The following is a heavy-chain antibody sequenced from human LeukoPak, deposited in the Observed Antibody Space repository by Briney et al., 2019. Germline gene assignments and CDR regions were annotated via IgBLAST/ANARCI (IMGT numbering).Heavy chain of an antibody. CDR1: GFTFSSYA. Sequence: GGSQRLSCAASGFTFSSYAMHWVRQAPGKGLEWVAVISYEGSNKYYADSVKGRFTISRDNSKNTLYLQMNSLRAEDTAVYYCARVDGIAAAGTGPIDYWGQGTLVTVSS. CDR2: ISYEGSNK. J-gene: IGHJ4*02. V-gene: IGHV3-30-3*01. D-gene: IGHD6-13*01. CDR3: ARVDGIAAAGTGPIDY.